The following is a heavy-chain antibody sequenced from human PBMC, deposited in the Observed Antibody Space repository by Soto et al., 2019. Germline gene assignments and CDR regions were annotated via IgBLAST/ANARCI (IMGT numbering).Heavy chain of an antibody. J-gene: IGHJ6*02. CDR3: ARDSSSWYPYYYYGMDV. CDR2: TYYRSKWYN. Sequence: SQTLSLTCAISGDSVSSNSAALNWIRQSPSRGLEWLGRTYYRSKWYNDYAVSVKSRITINPDTSKNQFSLQLNSVTPEDTAVYYCARDSSSWYPYYYYGMDVWGQGTTVTVSS. CDR1: GDSVSSNSAA. D-gene: IGHD6-13*01. V-gene: IGHV6-1*01.